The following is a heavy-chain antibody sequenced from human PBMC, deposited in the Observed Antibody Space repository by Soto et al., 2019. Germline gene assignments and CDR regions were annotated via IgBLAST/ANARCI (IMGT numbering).Heavy chain of an antibody. D-gene: IGHD3-10*01. CDR1: GGTFGNLG. V-gene: IGHV1-69*01. CDR3: ARDREDGSGTKYNWFDS. Sequence: QMQLVQSGAEVKKPGSSVKISCKASGGTFGNLGISWLRQAPGQGLEWMGGTIPIFDTPHYAEKFRARVTITADATTTAYLEPTSLTAADTATYYCARDREDGSGTKYNWFDSWGQGTLVTVSS. J-gene: IGHJ5*01. CDR2: TIPIFDTP.